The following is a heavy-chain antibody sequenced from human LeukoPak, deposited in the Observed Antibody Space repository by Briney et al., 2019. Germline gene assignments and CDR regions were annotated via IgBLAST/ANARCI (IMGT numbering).Heavy chain of an antibody. CDR1: GCTFSNNG. Sequence: GGSLRLSCAASGCTFSNNGRHWVRQAPGRGREWGAVISYDGSNKYYADSVKGRFTISRDNSKNTLYLQMSSLRAEDTAVFYCAKKFLTGRLIDYWGQGTLVTVSS. D-gene: IGHD7-27*01. V-gene: IGHV3-30*18. CDR3: AKKFLTGRLIDY. CDR2: ISYDGSNK. J-gene: IGHJ4*02.